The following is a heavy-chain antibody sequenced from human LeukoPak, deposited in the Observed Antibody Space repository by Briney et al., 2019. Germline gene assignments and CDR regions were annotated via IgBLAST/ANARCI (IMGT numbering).Heavy chain of an antibody. V-gene: IGHV3-48*03. Sequence: GGSLRLSCAASGFTFSIYEMNWVRQAPGKGLEWVSYINNSGNTIYYADSVKGRFTISRDNAKNSLHLQMNSLRVDDTAVYYCARDDTVTRVPFDYWGQGTLVTVSS. CDR3: ARDDTVTRVPFDY. J-gene: IGHJ4*02. D-gene: IGHD4-17*01. CDR1: GFTFSIYE. CDR2: INNSGNTI.